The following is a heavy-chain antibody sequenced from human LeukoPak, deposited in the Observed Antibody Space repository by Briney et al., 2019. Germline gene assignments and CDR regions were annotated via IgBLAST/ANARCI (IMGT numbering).Heavy chain of an antibody. Sequence: GGSLRLSCAASGFTFSSYWMNWARQAPGKGLEWVSSISGSGGNTYFADSVKGRFTISRDNSKDTLYLQMNSLRAEDTAVYFCAKGVLTTLTPFDYWGQGTLVTVSS. V-gene: IGHV3-23*01. CDR2: ISGSGGNT. D-gene: IGHD4/OR15-4a*01. CDR3: AKGVLTTLTPFDY. J-gene: IGHJ4*02. CDR1: GFTFSSYW.